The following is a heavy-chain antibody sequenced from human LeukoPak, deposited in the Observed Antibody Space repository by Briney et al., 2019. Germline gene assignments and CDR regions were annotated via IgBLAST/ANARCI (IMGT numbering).Heavy chain of an antibody. Sequence: GSLRLSCAASGFTVSSNYMSWIRQPPGKGLEWIGEINRSGSTNYNPSLKSRVTISVDTSKNQFSLKLSSVTAADTAVYYCARHLRVIGVVNYYYMDVWGKGTTVTVSS. CDR1: GFTVSSNY. J-gene: IGHJ6*03. CDR2: INRSGST. D-gene: IGHD3-3*01. CDR3: ARHLRVIGVVNYYYMDV. V-gene: IGHV4-34*01.